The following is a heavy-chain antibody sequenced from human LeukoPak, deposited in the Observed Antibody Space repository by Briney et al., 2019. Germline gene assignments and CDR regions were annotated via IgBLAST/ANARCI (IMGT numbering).Heavy chain of an antibody. CDR3: ATAGIGSSSVDYFDY. CDR2: ISGSGGST. Sequence: PGGSLRLSCVASGFTVSSNYMSWVRQAPGKGLEWVSAISGSGGSTYYADSVKGRFTISRDNSKNTLYLQMNSLRAEDTAVYYCATAGIGSSSVDYFDYWGQGTLVTVSS. D-gene: IGHD6-6*01. CDR1: GFTVSSNY. J-gene: IGHJ4*02. V-gene: IGHV3-23*01.